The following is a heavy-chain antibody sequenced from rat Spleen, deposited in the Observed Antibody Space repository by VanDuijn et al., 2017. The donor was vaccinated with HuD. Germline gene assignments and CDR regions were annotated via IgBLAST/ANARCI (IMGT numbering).Heavy chain of an antibody. CDR3: ARQGDVYYGDYYVMDA. Sequence: EVQLVESGGGLVQPGRSLKLSCAASGFTFSNYGMAWVRQAPTKGLEWVATISYDGSSTYYRDSVKGRFTISRDNTKSTLYRQMDSLRSEDTATYYCARQGDVYYGDYYVMDAWGQGASVTVSS. J-gene: IGHJ4*01. D-gene: IGHD1-6*01. V-gene: IGHV5-29*01. CDR1: GFTFSNYG. CDR2: ISYDGSST.